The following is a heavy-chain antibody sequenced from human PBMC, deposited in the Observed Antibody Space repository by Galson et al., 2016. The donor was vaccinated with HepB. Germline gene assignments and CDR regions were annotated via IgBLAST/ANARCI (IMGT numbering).Heavy chain of an antibody. D-gene: IGHD2-21*01. V-gene: IGHV4-4*07. CDR2: VYTTGIT. CDR3: ALTSVTWGGALHI. Sequence: SETLSLTCTVSGDSINSDYWSWIRQPAGKGLEWIGRVYTTGITNYNPSLQSRVTMSLDTSNTQFSLRLTSVTAADTAVYYCALTSVTWGGALHIWGQGTVVTVSS. J-gene: IGHJ3*02. CDR1: GDSINSDY.